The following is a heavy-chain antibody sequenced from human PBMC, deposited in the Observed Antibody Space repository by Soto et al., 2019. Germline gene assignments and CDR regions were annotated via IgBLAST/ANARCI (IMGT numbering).Heavy chain of an antibody. CDR2: INNRGTYT. D-gene: IGHD1-26*01. J-gene: IGHJ4*02. CDR1: GFTFSSYT. V-gene: IGHV3-21*06. CDR3: RREDYDD. Sequence: EVQLVESGGGLVKPGGSLRLSCAASGFTFSSYTMSWVRQAPGKGLEWVSSINNRGTYTVYADSVKGRFTISRDNAKNSVYLQLNSLRAEDSAVYYCRREDYDDWGQGTLVTVSS.